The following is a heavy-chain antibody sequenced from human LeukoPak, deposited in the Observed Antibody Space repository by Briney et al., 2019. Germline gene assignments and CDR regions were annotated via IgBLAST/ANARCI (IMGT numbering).Heavy chain of an antibody. CDR2: ISGSGGST. CDR1: GFIVSSNY. Sequence: GGSLRLSCAASGFIVSSNYMSWVRQAPGKGLEWVSAISGSGGSTYYADSVKGRFTISRDNSKNTLYLQMNSLRAEDTAVYYCAKDLGAVAGPYYYYGMDVWGQGTTVTVSS. CDR3: AKDLGAVAGPYYYYGMDV. D-gene: IGHD6-19*01. V-gene: IGHV3-23*01. J-gene: IGHJ6*02.